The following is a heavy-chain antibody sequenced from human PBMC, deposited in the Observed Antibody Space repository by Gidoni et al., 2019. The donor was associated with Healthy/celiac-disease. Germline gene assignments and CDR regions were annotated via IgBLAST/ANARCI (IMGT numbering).Heavy chain of an antibody. V-gene: IGHV1-69*01. CDR3: ARDRWTGMIDY. J-gene: IGHJ4*02. CDR2: IIPIFGTA. D-gene: IGHD3-9*01. CDR1: GGSYISYA. Sequence: QVQLVQSGGEGKTPGSSVKVSCKASGGSYISYAISWVRQAPGQGLEWMGGIIPIFGTANYAQKFQGRVTITADESTSTAYMELSSLRSEDTAVYDCARDRWTGMIDYWGQGALVTVSS.